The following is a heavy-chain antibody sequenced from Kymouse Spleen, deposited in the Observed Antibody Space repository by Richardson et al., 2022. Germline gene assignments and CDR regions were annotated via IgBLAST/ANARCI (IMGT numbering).Heavy chain of an antibody. D-gene: IGHD3-9*01. V-gene: IGHV3-7*01. CDR3: AGTYYDILTGYPNWFDP. Sequence: EVQLVESGGGLVQPGGSLRLSCAASGFTFSSYWMSWVRQAPGKGLEWVANIKQDGSEKYYVDSVKGRFTISRDNAKNSLYLQMNSLRAEDTAVYYCAGTYYDILTGYPNWFDPWGQGTLVTVSS. CDR2: IKQDGSEK. CDR1: GFTFSSYW. J-gene: IGHJ5*02.